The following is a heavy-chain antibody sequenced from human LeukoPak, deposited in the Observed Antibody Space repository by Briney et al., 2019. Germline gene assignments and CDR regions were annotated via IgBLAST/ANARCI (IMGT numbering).Heavy chain of an antibody. D-gene: IGHD3-10*01. CDR1: GFTFSTYG. J-gene: IGHJ4*02. CDR2: IWYDGTNK. V-gene: IGHV3-33*01. Sequence: GGSLRLSCAASGFTFSTYGMHWVRQAPGKGLEWLALIWYDGTNKYYTDSVKGRSTVSRDNSKNTLFLQMNSLRAEDTAVYYCATHEPNPTMAAPFNYWGQGTQVTVSS. CDR3: ATHEPNPTMAAPFNY.